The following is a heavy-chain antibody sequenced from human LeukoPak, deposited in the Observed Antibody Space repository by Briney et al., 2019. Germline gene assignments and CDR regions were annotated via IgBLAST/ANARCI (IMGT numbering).Heavy chain of an antibody. V-gene: IGHV1-69*05. Sequence: RASVKVSCKASGGTFSRFAVSWVRQAPGQGLEWMGGIIPIFGTANYAQKFQGRLTVTRDMSTSTVYMELSSLGSEDTAVYYCARDRGVLRYFDWLFEFDYWGQGTLVTVSS. CDR2: IIPIFGTA. J-gene: IGHJ4*02. CDR1: GGTFSRFA. D-gene: IGHD3-9*01. CDR3: ARDRGVLRYFDWLFEFDY.